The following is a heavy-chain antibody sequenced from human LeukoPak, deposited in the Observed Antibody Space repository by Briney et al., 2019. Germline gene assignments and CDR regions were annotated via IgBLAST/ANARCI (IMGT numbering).Heavy chain of an antibody. CDR1: GFTFSSYS. Sequence: GGSLRLSCAASGFTFSSYSMNWVRQAPGKGLEWVSSISSSGSYIYYADSLKGRFITSRDNAKNSLYLQMNSLRAEDTAVYYCARDLLAVAGDSNYANWFDPWGQEPWSPSPQ. V-gene: IGHV3-21*06. D-gene: IGHD4-11*01. CDR2: ISSSGSYI. CDR3: ARDLLAVAGDSNYANWFDP. J-gene: IGHJ5*02.